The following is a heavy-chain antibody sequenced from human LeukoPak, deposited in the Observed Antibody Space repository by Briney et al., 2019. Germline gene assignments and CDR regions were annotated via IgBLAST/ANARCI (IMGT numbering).Heavy chain of an antibody. D-gene: IGHD3-3*01. Sequence: SVKVSCKASGGSFSSYAISWVRQAPGQGLEWMGRIIPILGIANYTQKFQGRVTITTDESTSTAYMELSSLRSEDTAVYYCARATIFGVGLFSPHWFDPWGQGTLVTVSS. CDR1: GGSFSSYA. V-gene: IGHV1-69*04. CDR2: IIPILGIA. J-gene: IGHJ5*02. CDR3: ARATIFGVGLFSPHWFDP.